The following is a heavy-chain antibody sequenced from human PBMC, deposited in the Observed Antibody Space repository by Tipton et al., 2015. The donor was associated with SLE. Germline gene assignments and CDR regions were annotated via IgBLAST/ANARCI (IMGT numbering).Heavy chain of an antibody. D-gene: IGHD3-3*01. J-gene: IGHJ5*02. CDR1: GGSISGYY. V-gene: IGHV4-59*12. CDR2: ISFSGLT. CDR3: ARDDFWSGREWFDP. Sequence: TLSLTCTVSGGSISGYYWSWVRQPPGKGLEWIGYISFSGLTNYNPSVRSRVSTSMDTSKNQFSLQMSSVTAADTALYYCARDDFWSGREWFDPWGQGTLVTVSS.